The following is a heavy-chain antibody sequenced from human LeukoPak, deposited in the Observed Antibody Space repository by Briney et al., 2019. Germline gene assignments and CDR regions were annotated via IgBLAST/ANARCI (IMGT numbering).Heavy chain of an antibody. CDR1: GGSINTNNYN. J-gene: IGHJ4*02. CDR2: IYYGGST. D-gene: IGHD3-3*01. CDR3: ASRYLEWLLDY. Sequence: SETLSLTCTVSGGSINTNNYNWGWIRQPPGKELEWIGTIYYGGSTYYNPSLKSRVTISVDTSKNQFSLKLNSVTAADTAVYYCASRYLEWLLDYWGQGTLVTVSS. V-gene: IGHV4-39*01.